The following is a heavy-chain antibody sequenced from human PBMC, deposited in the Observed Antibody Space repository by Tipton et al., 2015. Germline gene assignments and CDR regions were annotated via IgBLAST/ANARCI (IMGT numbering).Heavy chain of an antibody. D-gene: IGHD3-10*01. CDR3: ARGLNSAGSAPHLGAPPKNPPPKGPLKIPMAPPKTRSPRKVPPVPAADTAVYYCARGTPFHF. Sequence: LRLSCTVSGDSLSGPYHWAWIRQPPGKGLEYIGSVYHLGSTLYNPSLQSRLKISIDTSKNQLSLKMHSVTAADTAVYYCARGLNSAGSAPHLGAPPKNPPPKGPLKIPMAPPKTRSPRKVPPVPAADTAVYYCARGTPFHFWGRGTLVTVSS. V-gene: IGHV4-38-2*02. J-gene: IGHJ4*02. CDR2: VYHLGST. CDR1: GDSLSGPYH.